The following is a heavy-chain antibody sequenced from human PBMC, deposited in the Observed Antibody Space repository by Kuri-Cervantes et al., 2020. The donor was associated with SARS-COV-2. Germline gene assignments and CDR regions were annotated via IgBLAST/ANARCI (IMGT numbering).Heavy chain of an antibody. CDR3: ATDLIAAAGLFDY. J-gene: IGHJ4*02. CDR2: FDPEDGET. Sequence: ASVKVSCKVSGYTLTELSMHWVRQAPGKGLEWMGGFDPEDGETIYAQKFQGRVTMTEDTSTDTAYMKLSSLRSEDTAVYYCATDLIAAAGLFDYWGQGTLVTVSS. D-gene: IGHD6-13*01. V-gene: IGHV1-24*01. CDR1: GYTLTELS.